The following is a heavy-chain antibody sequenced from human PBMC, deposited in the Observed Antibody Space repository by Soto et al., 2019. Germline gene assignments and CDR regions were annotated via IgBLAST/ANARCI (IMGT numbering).Heavy chain of an antibody. J-gene: IGHJ6*02. CDR3: ARWFTYGMDV. V-gene: IGHV3-33*01. Sequence: QVQLVESGGGAVQPGRSLRLSCAASGFTFSDHGMHWVRQAPGKGLEWVAVIWYDGSIKYYADSVRGRFTISRDNSKNTLFLQMNSLRVEDTAVFYCARWFTYGMDVWGQGTTVTVSS. CDR2: IWYDGSIK. CDR1: GFTFSDHG. D-gene: IGHD3-10*01.